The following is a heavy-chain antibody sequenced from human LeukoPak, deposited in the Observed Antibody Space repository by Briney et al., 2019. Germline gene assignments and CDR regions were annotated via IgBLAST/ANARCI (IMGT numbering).Heavy chain of an antibody. J-gene: IGHJ4*02. CDR3: ARDLKMVRGVMGY. V-gene: IGHV1-69*13. D-gene: IGHD3-10*01. Sequence: ASVKVSCKASGYTFTSYYMHWVRQAPGQGLEWMGGIIPIFGTANYAQKFQGRVTITADESTSTAYVELSSLRSEDTAVYYCARDLKMVRGVMGYWGQGTLVTVSS. CDR2: IIPIFGTA. CDR1: GYTFTSYY.